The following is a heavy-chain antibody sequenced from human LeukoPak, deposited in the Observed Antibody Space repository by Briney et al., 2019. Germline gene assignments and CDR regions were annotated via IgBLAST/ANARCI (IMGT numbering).Heavy chain of an antibody. V-gene: IGHV4-61*02. CDR2: IYTSGST. CDR1: GGSISSGSYY. D-gene: IGHD3-16*01. Sequence: SETLSLTCTVSGGSISSGSYYWSWIRQPAGKGLEWIGRIYTSGSTNYNPSLKSRVTISVDTSKNQFSLKLSSVTAADTAVYYRARGYPAGGIDYWGQGTLVTVSS. J-gene: IGHJ4*02. CDR3: ARGYPAGGIDY.